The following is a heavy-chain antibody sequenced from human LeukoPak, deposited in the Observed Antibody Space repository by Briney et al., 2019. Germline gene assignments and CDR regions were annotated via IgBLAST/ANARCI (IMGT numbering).Heavy chain of an antibody. CDR2: IYHSGST. Sequence: SETLSLTCAVSGGSISSGGYSWSWIRQPPGQGLEWIGYIYHSGSTYYNPSLKSRVTISVDRSKNQFSLKLSSVTAADTAVYYCACGLAKPLIFDYWGQGTLVTVSS. CDR3: ACGLAKPLIFDY. V-gene: IGHV4-30-2*01. J-gene: IGHJ4*02. CDR1: GGSISSGGYS. D-gene: IGHD3/OR15-3a*01.